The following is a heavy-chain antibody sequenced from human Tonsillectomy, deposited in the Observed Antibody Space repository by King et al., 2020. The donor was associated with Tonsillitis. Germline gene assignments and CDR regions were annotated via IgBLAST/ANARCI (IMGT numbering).Heavy chain of an antibody. D-gene: IGHD6-13*01. J-gene: IGHJ4*02. CDR3: AKGRSSWYLFDQ. Sequence: VQLVESGGGLVQPGGSLRLSCAASEFTFSRFWMSWVRQAPGKGLEWVANIQHDGGETYYLDSVKGRFTISRDNAKNLLYLQMNSLRADDTGVYFRAKGRSSWYLFDQWGQGTLVTVSS. CDR2: IQHDGGET. V-gene: IGHV3-7*01. CDR1: EFTFSRFW.